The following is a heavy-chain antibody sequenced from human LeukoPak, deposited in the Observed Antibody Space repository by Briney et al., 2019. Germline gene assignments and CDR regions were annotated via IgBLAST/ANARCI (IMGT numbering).Heavy chain of an antibody. D-gene: IGHD3-22*01. V-gene: IGHV3-48*03. Sequence: PGGSLRLSCAASGFTFSSYEMNWVRQAPGKGLEWVSYISSGSTIYYADSVKGRFTISRDNAKNSLYPQMNSLRAEDTAVYYCAREAYDSSGYYYCFDYWGQGTLVTVSS. CDR2: ISSGSTI. CDR1: GFTFSSYE. CDR3: AREAYDSSGYYYCFDY. J-gene: IGHJ4*02.